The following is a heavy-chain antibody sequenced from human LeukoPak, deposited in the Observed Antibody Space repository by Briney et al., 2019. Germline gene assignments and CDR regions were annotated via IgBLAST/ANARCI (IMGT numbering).Heavy chain of an antibody. CDR1: GYTFTDYY. CDR2: INPNNGAT. V-gene: IGHV1-2*02. J-gene: IGHJ4*02. CDR3: ARASHGSNSEFDY. D-gene: IGHD4-23*01. Sequence: ASVKISCKAFGYTFTDYYIHWVRQAPGQGLEWMGWINPNNGATNYAQKFQGRVTMTRDTSISTAYMELSRLTSDDTAVYYCARASHGSNSEFDYWGQGTLVTVSS.